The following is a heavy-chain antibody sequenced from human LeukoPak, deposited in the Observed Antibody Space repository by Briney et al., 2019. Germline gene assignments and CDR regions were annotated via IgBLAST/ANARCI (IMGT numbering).Heavy chain of an antibody. CDR3: AKDRNSYGTSFDY. CDR1: GFTFDDYA. Sequence: GSSLRLSCAASGFTFDDYAIHWVRQAPGKGLEWVSGMSWNSGSIGYADSVKGRFTISRDNAKNSLYLQMNSLSPEDMALYYCAKDRNSYGTSFDYWGQGTLVTVSS. D-gene: IGHD5-18*01. CDR2: MSWNSGSI. J-gene: IGHJ4*02. V-gene: IGHV3-9*03.